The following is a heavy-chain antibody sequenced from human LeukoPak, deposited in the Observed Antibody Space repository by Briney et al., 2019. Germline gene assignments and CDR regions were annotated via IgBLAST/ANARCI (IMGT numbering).Heavy chain of an antibody. V-gene: IGHV3-33*08. J-gene: IGHJ5*02. CDR1: GFTFSSYE. Sequence: GGSLRLSCAASGFTFSSYEMNWVRQAPGKGLEWVAVIWYDGSNKYYADSVTGRFTISRDNSKNTLYLQMNSLRAEDTAVYYCAREYDYYDSSGYYFPPRNWFDPWAREPWSPSPQ. D-gene: IGHD3-22*01. CDR2: IWYDGSNK. CDR3: AREYDYYDSSGYYFPPRNWFDP.